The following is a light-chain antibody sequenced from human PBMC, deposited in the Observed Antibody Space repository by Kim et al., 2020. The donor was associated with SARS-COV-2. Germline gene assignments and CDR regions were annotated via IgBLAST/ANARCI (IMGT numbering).Light chain of an antibody. CDR2: YND. V-gene: IGLV1-36*01. CDR1: SSNIGNNA. Sequence: QSVLTQPPSVSEAPGQRVTISCSGSSSNIGNNAINWYQQLPGKAPKLLIYYNDLLPSGVSDRFSGSKSGTSASLAISGLQSDDEADYYCAAWDDSLNGPVFGGGTQLTFL. J-gene: IGLJ3*02. CDR3: AAWDDSLNGPV.